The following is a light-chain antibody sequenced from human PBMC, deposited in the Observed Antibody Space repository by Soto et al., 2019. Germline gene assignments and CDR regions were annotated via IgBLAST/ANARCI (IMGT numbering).Light chain of an antibody. CDR2: GTS. Sequence: DIQMTQSPSSLSASVGDRVTITCRASQGIRNLLVWYQQKPEKAPKSLIYGTSNLESGVPSRFSGSGSGTDYTLTSSSLQPEDFATYYCQQYDSYPITFGQGTRLEIK. CDR1: QGIRNL. V-gene: IGKV1D-16*01. J-gene: IGKJ5*01. CDR3: QQYDSYPIT.